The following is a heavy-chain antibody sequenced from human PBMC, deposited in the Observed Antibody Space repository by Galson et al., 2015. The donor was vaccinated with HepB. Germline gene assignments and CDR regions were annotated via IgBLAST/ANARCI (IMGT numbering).Heavy chain of an antibody. J-gene: IGHJ3*02. CDR1: GYTFTSHG. CDR2: ISAYNGNT. Sequence: SVKVSCKASGYTFTSHGISWVRQAPGQGLEWMGWISAYNGNTNYAQKLQGRVTMTTDTSTSTAYMELRSLRSDDTAVYYCARGRRGSYFDDAFDIWGQGTMVTVSS. CDR3: ARGRRGSYFDDAFDI. V-gene: IGHV1-18*01. D-gene: IGHD1-26*01.